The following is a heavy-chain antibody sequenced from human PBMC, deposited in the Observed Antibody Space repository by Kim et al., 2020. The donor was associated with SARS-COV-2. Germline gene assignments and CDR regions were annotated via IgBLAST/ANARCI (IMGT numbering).Heavy chain of an antibody. Sequence: SETLSLTCAVYGGSFSGYYWSWIRQPPGKGLEWIGEINHSGSTNYNPSLKSRVTISVDTSKNQFSLKLSSVTAADTAVYYCAARRGWYQLPRNYYYYGMDVWGQGTTVTISS. CDR2: INHSGST. D-gene: IGHD2-2*01. CDR1: GGSFSGYY. J-gene: IGHJ6*02. CDR3: AARRGWYQLPRNYYYYGMDV. V-gene: IGHV4-34*01.